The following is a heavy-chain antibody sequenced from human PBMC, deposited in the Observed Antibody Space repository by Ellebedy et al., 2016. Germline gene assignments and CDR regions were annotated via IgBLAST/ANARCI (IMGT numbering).Heavy chain of an antibody. CDR2: IWYDGSNK. Sequence: GESLKISCAASGFTFSSYGMHWVRQAPGKGLEWVAVIWYDGSNKYYADSVKGRFTISRDNSKNTLYLQMNSLRAEDTAVYYCAKGQSIYSSSWDHWGQGTLVTVSS. V-gene: IGHV3-33*06. J-gene: IGHJ4*02. D-gene: IGHD6-13*01. CDR3: AKGQSIYSSSWDH. CDR1: GFTFSSYG.